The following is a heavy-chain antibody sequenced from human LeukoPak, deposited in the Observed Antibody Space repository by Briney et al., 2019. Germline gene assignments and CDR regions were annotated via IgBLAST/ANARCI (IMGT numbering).Heavy chain of an antibody. V-gene: IGHV3-23*01. CDR3: AKDRGLGITMVRGVTSSYYFDY. Sequence: GGSLRLSCAASGFTFSSYAMSWVRQAPGKGLEWVSAISGSGGSTYYADSVKGRFTISRDNSKNTLYLQMNSLRAEDTAVYYCAKDRGLGITMVRGVTSSYYFDYWGQGTLVTVSS. CDR1: GFTFSSYA. D-gene: IGHD3-10*01. CDR2: ISGSGGST. J-gene: IGHJ4*02.